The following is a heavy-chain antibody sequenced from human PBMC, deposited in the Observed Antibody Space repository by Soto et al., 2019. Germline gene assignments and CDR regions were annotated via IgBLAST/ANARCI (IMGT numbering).Heavy chain of an antibody. J-gene: IGHJ3*02. D-gene: IGHD1-26*01. Sequence: PGGSMRLSCAASGFTFSSYSINWVRQAPGKGLEWVSSISSSSSYIYYADSVKGRFTISRDNAKNSLYLQMNSLRAEDTAVYYCARDRGSYFGSAAFDIWGQGTMVTVS. V-gene: IGHV3-21*01. CDR3: ARDRGSYFGSAAFDI. CDR1: GFTFSSYS. CDR2: ISSSSSYI.